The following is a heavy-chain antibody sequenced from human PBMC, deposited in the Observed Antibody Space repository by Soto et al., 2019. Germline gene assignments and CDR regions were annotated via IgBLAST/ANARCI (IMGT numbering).Heavy chain of an antibody. CDR2: VYYDGST. V-gene: IGHV4-59*08. J-gene: IGHJ4*02. CDR3: ARQNNFDY. CDR1: GASMSGYF. Sequence: QVQLQESGPGLVKPSETLSLTCSVSGASMSGYFWNWIRQPPGKGLEWIGYVYYDGSTSYNPSLESRVTISIDMSTNQFSLRLNSVTAADTALYYCARQNNFDYWGRGTLVTVSS.